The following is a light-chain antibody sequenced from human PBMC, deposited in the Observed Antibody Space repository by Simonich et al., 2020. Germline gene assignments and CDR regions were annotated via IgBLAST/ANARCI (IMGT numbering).Light chain of an antibody. J-gene: IGKJ2*01. CDR2: WAS. CDR1: QSFLYSSNNKNY. CDR3: QQYYSTPYT. V-gene: IGKV4-1*01. Sequence: DIVMTKSPDSLAVSLGERATINCKSSQSFLYSSNNKNYLAWYQHKPGQPPKLLIYWASTRESGVPDRFSGSGSGTDFTLTISSLQAEDVAVYYCQQYYSTPYTFGQGTKLEIK.